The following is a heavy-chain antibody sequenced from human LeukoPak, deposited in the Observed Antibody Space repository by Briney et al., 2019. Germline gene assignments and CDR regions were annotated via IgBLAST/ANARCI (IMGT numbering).Heavy chain of an antibody. CDR1: GGSFSGYY. D-gene: IGHD3-10*01. CDR3: ARAMVRGVIIG. J-gene: IGHJ4*02. V-gene: IGHV4-34*01. Sequence: PSETLSLTCAVYGGSFSGYYWSWICQPPGKGLEWIGEINHSGSTNYNPSLKSRVTISVDTSKNQFSLKLSSVTAADTAVYYCARAMVRGVIIGWGQGTLVTVSS. CDR2: INHSGST.